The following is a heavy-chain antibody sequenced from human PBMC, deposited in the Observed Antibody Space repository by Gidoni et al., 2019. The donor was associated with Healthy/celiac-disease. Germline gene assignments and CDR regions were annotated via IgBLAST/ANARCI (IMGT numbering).Heavy chain of an antibody. J-gene: IGHJ4*02. Sequence: SSYAMHWVRQAPGKGLEWVAVISYDGSNKYYADFVKGRFTISRDNPKNTLYLQMNSLRAEDTAVYYCARDVLSIGFFDTVTTPGYWGQGTLVTVSS. V-gene: IGHV3-30-3*01. D-gene: IGHD4-17*01. CDR3: ARDVLSIGFFDTVTTPGY. CDR1: SSYA. CDR2: ISYDGSNK.